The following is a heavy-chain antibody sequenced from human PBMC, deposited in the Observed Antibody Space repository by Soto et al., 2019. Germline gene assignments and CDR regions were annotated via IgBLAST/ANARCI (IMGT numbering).Heavy chain of an antibody. Sequence: GGSLRLSCAASGFTFSSYSMSWVRQAPEKGLEWVSAVSGSGSTTYSAGSVRGRFTISRDNSKNTLFLQMNSLRAEDTAVYYCARDLYYDILTGLSDYYFDYWGQGTLVTVSS. D-gene: IGHD3-9*01. V-gene: IGHV3-23*01. J-gene: IGHJ4*02. CDR3: ARDLYYDILTGLSDYYFDY. CDR1: GFTFSSYS. CDR2: VSGSGSTT.